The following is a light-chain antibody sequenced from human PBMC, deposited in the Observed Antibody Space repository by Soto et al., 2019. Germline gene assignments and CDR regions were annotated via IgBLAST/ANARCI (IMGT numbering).Light chain of an antibody. CDR1: QSVSSSY. V-gene: IGKV3-20*01. J-gene: IGKJ1*01. CDR3: QRYGTATGT. CDR2: GAS. Sequence: EIVLTQSPGTLSLSRGERATLXXRASQSVSSSYVAWYQQKPGKAPRLXSDGASSRATGSPDMFSGSGSGTDFTLTISRLEPEDFAVYFCQRYGTATGTFGQGTKVDIK.